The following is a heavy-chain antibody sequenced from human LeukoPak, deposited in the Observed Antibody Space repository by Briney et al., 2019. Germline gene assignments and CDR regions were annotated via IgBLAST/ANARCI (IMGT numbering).Heavy chain of an antibody. D-gene: IGHD2-2*01. CDR2: IYPAGTT. J-gene: IGHJ4*02. CDR1: GFTFSSYA. CDR3: AGDSSSAYYFDS. Sequence: GGSLRLSCAASGFTFSSYAMSWVRQAPGKGLEWVSLIYPAGTTHYADSVKGRFTISRDDSKNTVYLQMNSLRVEDTAVYYCAGDSSSAYYFDSWGQGTLVTVSS. V-gene: IGHV3-53*01.